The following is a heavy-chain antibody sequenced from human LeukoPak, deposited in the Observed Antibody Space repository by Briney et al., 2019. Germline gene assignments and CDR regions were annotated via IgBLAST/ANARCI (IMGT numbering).Heavy chain of an antibody. CDR1: GYTFTGYY. CDR2: INPNSGGT. CDR3: TLTGEGYSYGLNYFDY. D-gene: IGHD5-18*01. V-gene: IGHV1-2*02. Sequence: ASVKVSCKASGYTFTGYYMHWVRQAPGQGLEWMGWINPNSGGTNYAQKFQGRVTMTRDTSISTAYMELSRLRSDDTAVYYCTLTGEGYSYGLNYFDYWGQGTLVTVSS. J-gene: IGHJ4*02.